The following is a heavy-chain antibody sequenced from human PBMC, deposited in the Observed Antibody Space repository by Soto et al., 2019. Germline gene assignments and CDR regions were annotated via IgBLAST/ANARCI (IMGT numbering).Heavy chain of an antibody. D-gene: IGHD5-12*01. J-gene: IGHJ4*02. CDR3: AIVATIPYFSDY. V-gene: IGHV4-39*01. CDR2: IYYSGST. Sequence: QLQLQESGPGLVKPSETLSLTCTVSGGSISSSSYYWGWIRQPPGKGLEWIGSIYYSGSTYYNPSPKSRVTISVDTSKNQCSLKLSSVTAADTAVYYCAIVATIPYFSDYWGQGTLVTVSS. CDR1: GGSISSSSYY.